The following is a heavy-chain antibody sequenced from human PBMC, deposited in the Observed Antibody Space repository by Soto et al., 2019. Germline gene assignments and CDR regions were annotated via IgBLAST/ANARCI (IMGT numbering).Heavy chain of an antibody. CDR1: GGSISSGDYY. J-gene: IGHJ4*02. V-gene: IGHV4-30-4*01. CDR3: ARGCGFDGDYTKDY. Sequence: SETLSLTCTVSGGSISSGDYYWSWIRQPPRKGLEWIGYIYYSGSTYYNPSLKSRVTISVDTSKNQFSLKLSSVTAADTAAYYCARGCGFDGDYTKDYWGQGTLVTVSS. D-gene: IGHD4-17*01. CDR2: IYYSGST.